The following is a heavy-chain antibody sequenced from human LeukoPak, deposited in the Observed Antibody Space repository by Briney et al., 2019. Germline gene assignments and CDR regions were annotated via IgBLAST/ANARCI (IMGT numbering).Heavy chain of an antibody. D-gene: IGHD6-13*01. J-gene: IGHJ4*02. CDR2: IKGKTDGGTT. CDR1: GFTLSNAW. CDR3: TTGYSSSWYD. V-gene: IGHV3-15*01. Sequence: GGSLRLSCAAPGFTLSNAWMSWVRQAPGKGLEWLGHIKGKTDGGTTDYAAPVKGRFSISRDDSKNTLYLQMNSLKSEDTGVYYCTTGYSSSWYDWGQGSLVTVSS.